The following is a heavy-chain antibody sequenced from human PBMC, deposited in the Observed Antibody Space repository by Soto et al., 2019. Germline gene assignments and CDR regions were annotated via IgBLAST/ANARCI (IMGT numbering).Heavy chain of an antibody. D-gene: IGHD3-10*01. V-gene: IGHV1-18*01. CDR3: ARKGSIGNLCLDV. CDR1: GYTFLNYD. CDR2: ISISKGKT. Sequence: ASVKMSCKASGYTFLNYDVAWVRRAPGQGFEWMGWISISKGKTYDQQSLQERITITTDKASTTSYMQLRSLRSDDTAVYYCARKGSIGNLCLDVWGQGAMVTVSS. J-gene: IGHJ6*02.